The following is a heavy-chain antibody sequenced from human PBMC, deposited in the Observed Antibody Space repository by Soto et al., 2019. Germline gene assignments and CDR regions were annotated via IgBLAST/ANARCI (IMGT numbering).Heavy chain of an antibody. D-gene: IGHD1-1*01. CDR1: GFTFKNYW. V-gene: IGHV3-74*01. Sequence: EVQLVKSGGGLVQPGGSLKLSCAASGFTFKNYWMHWFRQAPGKGLVWVSRIDPVGTITTYADSVKGRFTISRDDAKNTLYLQMTILRAEDTAVYYCARDGLEPVDYWGQGTLLTVSS. CDR2: IDPVGTIT. J-gene: IGHJ4*02. CDR3: ARDGLEPVDY.